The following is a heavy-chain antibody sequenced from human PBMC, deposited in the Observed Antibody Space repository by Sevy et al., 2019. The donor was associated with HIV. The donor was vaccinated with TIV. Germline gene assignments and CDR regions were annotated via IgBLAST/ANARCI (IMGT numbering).Heavy chain of an antibody. V-gene: IGHV1-2*02. D-gene: IGHD2-2*01. Sequence: ASVKVSCKASGYTFTGYYMHWVRQAPGQGLEWMGWINPNSGGTNYAQKFQGRVTMTSDTSISTAYMELSRLRSDDTAVYYCARGYCSSTSCYLLKYNWFDPWGQGTLITVSS. CDR2: INPNSGGT. J-gene: IGHJ5*02. CDR3: ARGYCSSTSCYLLKYNWFDP. CDR1: GYTFTGYY.